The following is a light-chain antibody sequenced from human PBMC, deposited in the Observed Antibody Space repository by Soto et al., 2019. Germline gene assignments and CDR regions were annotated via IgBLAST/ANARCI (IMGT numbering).Light chain of an antibody. V-gene: IGKV3-15*01. CDR1: QSVSSN. J-gene: IGKJ4*01. Sequence: EIVMTQSPATLSVSPGERATLSCRASQSVSSNLAWYQQKPGQAHRLLIYGASTRATGIQARFSGSGSGTEFTLTIRSLQSEDFAVYYCKQYNNWPLTFGGGTKVDI. CDR2: GAS. CDR3: KQYNNWPLT.